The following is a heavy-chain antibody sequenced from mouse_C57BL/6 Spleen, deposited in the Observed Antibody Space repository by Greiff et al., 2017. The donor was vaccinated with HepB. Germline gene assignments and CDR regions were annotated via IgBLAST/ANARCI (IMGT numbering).Heavy chain of an antibody. V-gene: IGHV1-55*01. CDR3: ARGGFYYGNSVNWYFDV. D-gene: IGHD2-1*01. J-gene: IGHJ1*03. CDR1: GYTFTSYW. Sequence: QVQLQQPGAELVKPGASVKMSCKASGYTFTSYWITWVKQRPGQGLEWIGDIYPGSGSTNYNEKFKSKATLTVDTSSSTAYMQLSSLTSEDSAVYYCARGGFYYGNSVNWYFDVWGTGTTVTVSS. CDR2: IYPGSGST.